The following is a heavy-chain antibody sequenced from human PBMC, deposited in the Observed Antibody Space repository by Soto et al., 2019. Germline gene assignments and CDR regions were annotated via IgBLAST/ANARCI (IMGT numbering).Heavy chain of an antibody. D-gene: IGHD2-2*01. J-gene: IGHJ6*02. CDR2: IIPIVGTP. V-gene: IGHV1-69*13. Sequence: GASVKVSCKASGGTFRSYVFSWVRQTPGHGLEWMGGIIPIVGTPNYAHKFQGRVRITADEFTSTAYMELSSLRSEDTAVYYCASGPPCSTTCYPNYYYYGMAVCGQGTTVTVSS. CDR1: GGTFRSYV. CDR3: ASGPPCSTTCYPNYYYYGMAV.